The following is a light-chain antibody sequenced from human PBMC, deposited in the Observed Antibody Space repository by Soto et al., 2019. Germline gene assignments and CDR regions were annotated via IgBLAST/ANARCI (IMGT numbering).Light chain of an antibody. Sequence: DLQMPQSPAPLSASVGDKVTIPCRASQGSSNHLAWYQQKPGKFPKLLIYAASTLQSVVPSRFSGSGSGTYFTLTISSLQPEEVATYYCQEYKSAPYIFGQ. J-gene: IGKJ2*01. CDR3: QEYKSAPYI. CDR1: QGSSNH. CDR2: AAS. V-gene: IGKV1-27*01.